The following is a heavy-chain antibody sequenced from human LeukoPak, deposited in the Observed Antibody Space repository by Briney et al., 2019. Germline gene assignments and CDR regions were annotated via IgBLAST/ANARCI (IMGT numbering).Heavy chain of an antibody. V-gene: IGHV3-7*01. Sequence: GGSLRLSCAASGFIFRNHWMSWVRQVPGRGLEWVAHIKQDGNEKHYVDSVEGRFTLSRDDSKNSLYLQMNSLRVDDSAVYHCARGPNYGDRVDYFDYWGQGTLVTVSS. J-gene: IGHJ4*02. CDR1: GFIFRNHW. D-gene: IGHD4-17*01. CDR2: IKQDGNEK. CDR3: ARGPNYGDRVDYFDY.